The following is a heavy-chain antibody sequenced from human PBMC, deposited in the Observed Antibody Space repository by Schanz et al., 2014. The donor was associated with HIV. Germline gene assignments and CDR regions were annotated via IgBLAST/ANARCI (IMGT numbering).Heavy chain of an antibody. CDR1: GFTFSSYG. CDR2: IWYDGSNK. J-gene: IGHJ6*02. Sequence: QVQLVESGGGVVQPGRSLRLSCAASGFTFSSYGMHWVRQAPGKGLEWVAVIWYDGSNKYYADSVKGRFTISRDNSKNTLYVQMNSLRAEDTAVYYCARDAASHSYGSTMDVWGQGTTVTVSS. CDR3: ARDAASHSYGSTMDV. D-gene: IGHD5-18*01. V-gene: IGHV3-33*01.